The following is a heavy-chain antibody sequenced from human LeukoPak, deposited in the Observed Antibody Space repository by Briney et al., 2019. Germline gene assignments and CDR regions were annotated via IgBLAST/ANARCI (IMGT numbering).Heavy chain of an antibody. J-gene: IGHJ6*03. V-gene: IGHV4-59*01. D-gene: IGHD1-26*01. CDR2: IYYSGST. Sequence: SETLSLTCTVSGGSISSYYWSWIRQPPGKGLEWIGYIYYSGSTNYNPSLKSRVTISVDTSKNQFSLKLSSVTAADTAVYYCARGIVGASPPPRNYYYYMDVWGKGTTVTVSS. CDR1: GGSISSYY. CDR3: ARGIVGASPPPRNYYYYMDV.